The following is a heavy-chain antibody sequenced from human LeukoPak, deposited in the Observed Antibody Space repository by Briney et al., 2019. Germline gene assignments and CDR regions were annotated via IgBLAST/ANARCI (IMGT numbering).Heavy chain of an antibody. CDR2: IYYSGST. V-gene: IGHV4-39*07. J-gene: IGHJ4*02. Sequence: SETLSLTCTVSGGSIYSSSFYWGWIRQPPGKGLEWNVSIYYSGSTYYNPSLKSRLTLSVHTSKNPFSLELSSVPAADTAVYYCARVDMAAITVDYWGQGTLVTVSS. CDR3: ARVDMAAITVDY. CDR1: GGSIYSSSFY. D-gene: IGHD5-24*01.